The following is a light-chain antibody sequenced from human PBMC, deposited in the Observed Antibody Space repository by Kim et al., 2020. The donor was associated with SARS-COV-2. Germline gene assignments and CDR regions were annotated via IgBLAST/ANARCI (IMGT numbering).Light chain of an antibody. CDR3: QKRSNGPPT. CDR2: AAS. Sequence: SSAGDRATITCRASQGSSSYLAWYQQKPGQVPRLLIYAASARQSGIPSRFSGSGSGTDFTLTISSLQPEDFATYYCQKRSNGPPTFGQGTKVDIK. CDR1: QGSSSY. J-gene: IGKJ1*01. V-gene: IGKV1-27*01.